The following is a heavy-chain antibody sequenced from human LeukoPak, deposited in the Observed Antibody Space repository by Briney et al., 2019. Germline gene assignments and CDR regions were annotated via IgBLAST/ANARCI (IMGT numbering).Heavy chain of an antibody. Sequence: GGSLRLSCPASGFTFSSYAMHWVRQATGKGLEWVAVISYDGSNKYYADSVKGRFTISRDNSKNTLYLQMNSLRAEDTAVYYCARAFGSGGSCYWGQGTLVTVSS. CDR2: ISYDGSNK. D-gene: IGHD2-15*01. CDR1: GFTFSSYA. J-gene: IGHJ4*02. CDR3: ARAFGSGGSCY. V-gene: IGHV3-30*01.